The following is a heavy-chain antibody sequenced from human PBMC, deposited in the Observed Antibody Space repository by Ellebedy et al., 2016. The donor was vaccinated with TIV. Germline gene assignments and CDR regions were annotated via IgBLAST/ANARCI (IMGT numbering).Heavy chain of an antibody. Sequence: GESLKISCAASGFSFRSYWMSWVRQAPGKGLEWVANIYQDGSDQYYVDSVKGRFTISRDNANKSLFLQVNNLRVEDTAVYYCARRGSYGDYAVQINSWFDTWGRGTLVTVSS. J-gene: IGHJ5*02. D-gene: IGHD4-17*01. CDR1: GFSFRSYW. CDR3: ARRGSYGDYAVQINSWFDT. CDR2: IYQDGSDQ. V-gene: IGHV3-7*01.